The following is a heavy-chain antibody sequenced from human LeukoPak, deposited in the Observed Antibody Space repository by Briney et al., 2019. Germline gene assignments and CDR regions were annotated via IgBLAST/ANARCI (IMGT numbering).Heavy chain of an antibody. D-gene: IGHD3-3*01. CDR2: MNPNSGNT. CDR1: GYTFTSYD. CDR3: ARFTIFGVDDRVDY. Sequence: ASVKVSCKASGYTFTSYDINWVRQATGQGLEWMGWMNPNSGNTGYAQKFQGRVTMTRNTSISTAYMELSSLRSEDTAVYYCARFTIFGVDDRVDYWGQGTLVTVSS. V-gene: IGHV1-8*01. J-gene: IGHJ4*02.